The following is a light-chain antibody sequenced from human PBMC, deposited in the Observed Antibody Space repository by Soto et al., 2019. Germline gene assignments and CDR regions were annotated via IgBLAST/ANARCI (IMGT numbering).Light chain of an antibody. CDR3: SSYTSSSIDDV. Sequence: QSALTQPASVSGSPGQSITISCTGTSSDVGGYNYVSWYQQHPGKAPKLMIYEVSNRPSGVSNRFSGSKSGNTASLTISGLQAEDGADYYCSSYTSSSIDDVFGTGTKVTVL. CDR1: SSDVGGYNY. J-gene: IGLJ1*01. V-gene: IGLV2-14*01. CDR2: EVS.